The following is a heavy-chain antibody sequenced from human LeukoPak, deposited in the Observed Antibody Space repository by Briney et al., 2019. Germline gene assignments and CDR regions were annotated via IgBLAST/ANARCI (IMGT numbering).Heavy chain of an antibody. CDR3: AGYYDFWSGYPVY. CDR1: GFTFSSYA. CDR2: ISGSGGST. J-gene: IGHJ4*02. D-gene: IGHD3-3*01. V-gene: IGHV3-23*01. Sequence: PGGSLRLSCAASGFTFSSYAMSWVRQAPGKGLEWVSAISGSGGSTYYADSVKGRFTISRDNSKNTLYMQMNSLRAEDTAVYYCAGYYDFWSGYPVYWGQGTLVTVSS.